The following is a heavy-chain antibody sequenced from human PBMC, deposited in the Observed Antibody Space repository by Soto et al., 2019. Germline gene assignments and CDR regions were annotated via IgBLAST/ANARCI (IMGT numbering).Heavy chain of an antibody. CDR1: PITFSSYA. D-gene: IGHD3-10*01. V-gene: IGHV3-21*01. Sequence: RRLPCTGSPITFSSYAMNWARQAPGKGVEWVSYLSSSHSHIYYADSGKVRLTIWRDNANISLFMQMNRLKVEDSAVYYRARDHIASGVTMPRVWFDPWGRGSLVTV. CDR2: LSSSHSHI. J-gene: IGHJ5*02. CDR3: ARDHIASGVTMPRVWFDP.